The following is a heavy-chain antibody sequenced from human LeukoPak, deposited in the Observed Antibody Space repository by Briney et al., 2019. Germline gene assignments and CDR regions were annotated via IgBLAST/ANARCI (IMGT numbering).Heavy chain of an antibody. J-gene: IGHJ4*02. CDR1: GFTFISYW. CDR2: IKQDGSEK. Sequence: GGSLRLSCAASGFTFISYWMSWVRQAPGKGLEWVANIKQDGSEKYYVDSVKGRFTISIDNAKNSLYLQMNSLRAEDTAVYYCARDARHGSGGYWGQGTLVTVSS. V-gene: IGHV3-7*01. D-gene: IGHD1-26*01. CDR3: ARDARHGSGGY.